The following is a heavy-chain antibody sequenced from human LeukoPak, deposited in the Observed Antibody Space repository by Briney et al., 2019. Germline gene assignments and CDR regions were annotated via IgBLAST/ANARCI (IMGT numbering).Heavy chain of an antibody. D-gene: IGHD3-10*01. V-gene: IGHV3-48*04. J-gene: IGHJ4*02. Sequence: PGGSLRLSCAASGFTFSSYWMSWVRQAPGKGPEWVSYISGSGNNIYYVENVRGRFTISRDNAKNSLFLQMNSLRVDDTAVYYCARDWAGGPHDYWGQGTLVTVSS. CDR2: ISGSGNNI. CDR1: GFTFSSYW. CDR3: ARDWAGGPHDY.